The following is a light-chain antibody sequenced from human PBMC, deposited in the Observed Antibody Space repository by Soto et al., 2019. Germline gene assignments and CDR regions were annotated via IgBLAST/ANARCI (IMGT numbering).Light chain of an antibody. Sequence: QSVLTQPRSVSGSPGQSVTISCTGTSTDVGAYDFVSWYQQYPGKAPKLMIYDVNKRPSGVPNRFSGSKSGNTASLTISGLQAEDEADYYCCSYGGLYTFQYFFGTVSKVTVL. CDR3: CSYGGLYTFQYF. V-gene: IGLV2-11*01. CDR2: DVN. CDR1: STDVGAYDF. J-gene: IGLJ1*01.